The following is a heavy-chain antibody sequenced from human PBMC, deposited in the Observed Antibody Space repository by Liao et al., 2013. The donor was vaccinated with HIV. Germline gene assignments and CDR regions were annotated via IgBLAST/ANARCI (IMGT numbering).Heavy chain of an antibody. CDR3: AKGVIGSPYAFDI. D-gene: IGHD2/OR15-2a*01. J-gene: IGHJ3*02. Sequence: QVQLQESGPGLVKPSETLSLTCTVSGGSISSYYWSWIRQSPGKGLEWIGYIYYSGSTIYNPSLKSRVTMSVDTSKNRFSLKLSSVTAADTAVYYCAKGVIGSPYAFDIWGQGTMVTVSS. V-gene: IGHV4-59*08. CDR2: IYYSGST. CDR1: GGSISSYY.